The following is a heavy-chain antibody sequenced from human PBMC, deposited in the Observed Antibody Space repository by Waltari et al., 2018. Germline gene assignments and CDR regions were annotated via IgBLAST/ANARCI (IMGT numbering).Heavy chain of an antibody. V-gene: IGHV4-59*11. J-gene: IGHJ5*02. D-gene: IGHD6-13*01. CDR1: GGSISSHS. CDR3: TRDLAAAGTRFDP. CDR2: IYYSGST. Sequence: QVQLQESGPGLVKPSVTLSLTCTVSGGSISSHSWSWFTQTPGKGLEWIGYIYYSGSTNYNPSLKSRVTISVDTSKNQFSLKLSSVTAADTAVYYCTRDLAAAGTRFDPLGQVTLVTVSS.